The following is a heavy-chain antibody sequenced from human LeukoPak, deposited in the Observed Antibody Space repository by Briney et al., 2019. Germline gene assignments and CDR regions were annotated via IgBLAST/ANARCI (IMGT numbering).Heavy chain of an antibody. CDR2: IVGSGGTT. CDR3: ANDVYSSGAYYFDY. J-gene: IGHJ4*02. V-gene: IGHV3-23*01. D-gene: IGHD6-19*01. Sequence: PGGSLRLSCAASGFTFSSYAMSWVRQAPGKGLEWVSAIVGSGGTTYYADSVKGRFTISRDNSKNTLYLQMNSLRAEDTALYYCANDVYSSGAYYFDYWGQGTLVTVSS. CDR1: GFTFSSYA.